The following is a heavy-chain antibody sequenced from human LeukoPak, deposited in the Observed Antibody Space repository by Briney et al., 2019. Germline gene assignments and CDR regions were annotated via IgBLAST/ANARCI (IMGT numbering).Heavy chain of an antibody. D-gene: IGHD5-12*01. V-gene: IGHV3-23*01. CDR3: AKDFGGYDSDYFDY. Sequence: GGTLSLSCAASGFTFSSYAMSWVCQAPGTGLELVSTISGSGGSTYYEDSVKGRFTVSRDNSKNTLYLQMNSLRAEDTAVYYCAKDFGGYDSDYFDYWGQGTLVTVSS. CDR1: GFTFSSYA. CDR2: ISGSGGST. J-gene: IGHJ4*02.